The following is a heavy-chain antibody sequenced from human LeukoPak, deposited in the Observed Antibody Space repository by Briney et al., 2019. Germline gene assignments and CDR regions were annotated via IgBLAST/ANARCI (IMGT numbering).Heavy chain of an antibody. CDR3: ALNVGVNVLGWLDP. V-gene: IGHV3-66*01. CDR2: IYAAGST. Sequence: SGGSLRLSCAASGFTVSNNYMSWVRQPPRKGLEWVSVIYAAGSTYYADSVKGRFTISRDNSKNTLYLQMNSLRAEDTAIYYCALNVGVNVLGWLDPWGQGTLVTVSS. CDR1: GFTVSNNY. J-gene: IGHJ5*02. D-gene: IGHD1-26*01.